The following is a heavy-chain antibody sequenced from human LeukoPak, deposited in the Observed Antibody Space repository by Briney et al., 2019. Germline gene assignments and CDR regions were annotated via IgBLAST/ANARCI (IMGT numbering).Heavy chain of an antibody. CDR2: INPNSGGT. J-gene: IGHJ5*02. D-gene: IGHD3-3*01. CDR3: ARQTYYDLWSGYPYDNWFDP. Sequence: ASVKVSCKASGYTFTGYYMHWVRQAPGQGLEWMGWINPNSGGTNYAQKFQGRVTMTRDTSISTAYMELSRLRSDDTAVYYCARQTYYDLWSGYPYDNWFDPWGQGTLVTVSS. V-gene: IGHV1-2*02. CDR1: GYTFTGYY.